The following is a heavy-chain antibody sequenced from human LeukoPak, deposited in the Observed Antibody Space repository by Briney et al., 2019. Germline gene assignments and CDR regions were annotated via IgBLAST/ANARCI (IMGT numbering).Heavy chain of an antibody. D-gene: IGHD3-9*01. Sequence: PSETLSLTCTVSGGSMTSYYWSWIRQPPGKGLEWIGYIYYSGSTNYNTSLKSRVTISVDTSKNQFSLKLRSVTAADTAVYYCASETRDILTGYYHYYFDYWGQGTLVTVSS. J-gene: IGHJ4*02. CDR1: GGSMTSYY. CDR3: ASETRDILTGYYHYYFDY. V-gene: IGHV4-59*01. CDR2: IYYSGST.